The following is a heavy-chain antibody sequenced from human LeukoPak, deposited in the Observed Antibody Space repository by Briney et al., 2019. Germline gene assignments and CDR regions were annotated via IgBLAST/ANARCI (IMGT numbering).Heavy chain of an antibody. CDR2: INPSGGST. CDR1: GYTFTNYG. Sequence: GASVKVSCKASGYTFTNYGFSWVRQAPVQGLEWMGIINPSGGSTSYAQKFQGRVTMTRDTSTSTVYMELSSLRSEDTAVYYCARDLNWKYDYWGQGTLVTVSS. J-gene: IGHJ4*02. CDR3: ARDLNWKYDY. V-gene: IGHV1-46*01. D-gene: IGHD1-20*01.